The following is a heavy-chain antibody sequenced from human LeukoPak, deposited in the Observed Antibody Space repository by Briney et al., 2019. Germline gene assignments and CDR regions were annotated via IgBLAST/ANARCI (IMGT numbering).Heavy chain of an antibody. Sequence: GGSLRLSCAASGFTFSTYAMHWVRQAPGKGLEYVSAISTDGGGTYYSNSVKGRFTISRDNSKNTVYLQMGSLRPEDTAVYYCARGKGVYCGGDCTALDYWGQGTLVTVSS. D-gene: IGHD2-21*02. J-gene: IGHJ4*02. CDR1: GFTFSTYA. CDR3: ARGKGVYCGGDCTALDY. CDR2: ISTDGGGT. V-gene: IGHV3-64*01.